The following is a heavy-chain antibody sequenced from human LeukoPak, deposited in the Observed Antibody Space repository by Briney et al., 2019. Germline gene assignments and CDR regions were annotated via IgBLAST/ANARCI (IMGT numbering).Heavy chain of an antibody. D-gene: IGHD6-13*01. Sequence: KPSETLSLTCAVYGGSFSGYYWSWIRQPPGKGLEWIGSIYYSGSTYYNPSLKSRVTISVDTSKNQFSLKLSSVTAADTAVYYCARSGYGSSWYFDYWGQGTLVTVSS. CDR1: GGSFSGYY. CDR2: IYYSGST. CDR3: ARSGYGSSWYFDY. J-gene: IGHJ4*02. V-gene: IGHV4-34*01.